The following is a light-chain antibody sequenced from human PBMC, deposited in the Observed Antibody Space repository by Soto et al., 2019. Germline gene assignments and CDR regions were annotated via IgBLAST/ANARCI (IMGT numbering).Light chain of an antibody. CDR1: QSISSK. Sequence: VVTGSRATLSVSPGERATLSCRASQSISSKLAWYQQKPGQAPRLLIYGASTRATGIPVRFSGSGSGTEFTLTITSLQSEDFAIYYCQPYNNWPLTFGGGTKVDI. V-gene: IGKV3-15*01. J-gene: IGKJ4*01. CDR2: GAS. CDR3: QPYNNWPLT.